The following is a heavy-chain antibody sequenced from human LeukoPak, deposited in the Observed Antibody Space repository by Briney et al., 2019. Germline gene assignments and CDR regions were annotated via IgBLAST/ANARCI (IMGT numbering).Heavy chain of an antibody. CDR2: ISSSGLTI. J-gene: IGHJ6*03. D-gene: IGHD5-18*01. V-gene: IGHV3-11*04. CDR3: ARSIRGYSYGSSYYFYMDV. CDR1: GFTFSDYY. Sequence: PGGSLRLSCAASGFTFSDYYMSWIRQAPGKGLEWVSYISSSGLTIYYAGSVKGRFTISRDNAKNSLYLQMNSLRAEDTAVYYCARSIRGYSYGSSYYFYMDVWGKGTTVTVSS.